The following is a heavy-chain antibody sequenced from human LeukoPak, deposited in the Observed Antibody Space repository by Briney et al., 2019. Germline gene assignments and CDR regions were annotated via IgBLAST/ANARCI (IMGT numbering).Heavy chain of an antibody. J-gene: IGHJ4*02. CDR1: GYTFVSYG. V-gene: IGHV1-18*01. CDR3: ATVERGFSAYASFYFDY. Sequence: ASVKVSCKASGYTFVSYGITWVRQAPGQGLEWMGWISVHNGNTDYAQNLQGRVTMTTDTSTTTAYMELSSLISDDTAVYYCATVERGFSAYASFYFDYWGRGTLVTVSS. CDR2: ISVHNGNT. D-gene: IGHD5-12*01.